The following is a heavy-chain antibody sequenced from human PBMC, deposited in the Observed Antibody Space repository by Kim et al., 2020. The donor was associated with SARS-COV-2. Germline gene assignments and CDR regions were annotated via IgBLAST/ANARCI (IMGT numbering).Heavy chain of an antibody. V-gene: IGHV3-23*03. D-gene: IGHD3-22*01. Sequence: DSVKGRFTISRDNSKNTLYLQMNSLRAEDTAVYYCAKDMYYDSSGYYFDYWGQGTLVTVSS. J-gene: IGHJ4*02. CDR3: AKDMYYDSSGYYFDY.